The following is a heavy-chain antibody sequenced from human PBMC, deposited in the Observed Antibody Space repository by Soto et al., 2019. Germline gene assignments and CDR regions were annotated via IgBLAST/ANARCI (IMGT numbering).Heavy chain of an antibody. D-gene: IGHD6-13*01. CDR2: IYYSGST. CDR1: GGSISSYY. Sequence: QVQLQESGPGLVKPSETLSLTCTVSGGSISSYYWSWIRQPPGKGLEWIGYIYYSGSTNYNPSLKSRVTISVDTSKNQFSLKLSSVTTADTAVYYCARVGRSQLVRGGYYFDYWGQGTLVTVSS. CDR3: ARVGRSQLVRGGYYFDY. V-gene: IGHV4-59*01. J-gene: IGHJ4*02.